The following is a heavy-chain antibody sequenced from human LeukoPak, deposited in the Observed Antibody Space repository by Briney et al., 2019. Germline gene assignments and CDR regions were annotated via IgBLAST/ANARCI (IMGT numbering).Heavy chain of an antibody. J-gene: IGHJ4*02. CDR2: IKHDGSEK. V-gene: IGHV3-7*01. D-gene: IGHD5-18*01. Sequence: GGSLRLSCAASGFTFSSYSMNWVRQAPGKGLEGVANIKHDGSEKYYVDSVKGRFTISRDISRNSLYLQMDSLRVEDTAMYYCARDSRGYSYGPNTDYWGQGTLVAVSS. CDR3: ARDSRGYSYGPNTDY. CDR1: GFTFSSYS.